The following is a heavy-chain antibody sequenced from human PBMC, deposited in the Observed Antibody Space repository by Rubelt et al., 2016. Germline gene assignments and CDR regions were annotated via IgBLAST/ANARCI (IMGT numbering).Heavy chain of an antibody. Sequence: GGTTEYAASVKGRFTISRDDSKSIAYPQMNSLKTEDTAVYYCTRDLYGDWYFDLWGRGTLVTVSS. V-gene: IGHV3-49*02. D-gene: IGHD4-17*01. J-gene: IGHJ2*01. CDR2: GGTT. CDR3: TRDLYGDWYFDL.